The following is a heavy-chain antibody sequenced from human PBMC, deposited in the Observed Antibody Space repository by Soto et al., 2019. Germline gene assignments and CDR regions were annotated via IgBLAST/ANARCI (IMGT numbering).Heavy chain of an antibody. CDR2: IYWDDDK. J-gene: IGHJ4*02. CDR1: GFSLTTAGVG. CDR3: SRTYCVFGTYYNDY. Sequence: QITLKESGPTLVKPTQTLTLTCTFSGFSLTTAGVGVGWIRQPPGKTLEWLALIYWDDDKRYSPSLRSRLTITRDTSKNQVVLTMTNMDPVDTATYYCSRTYCVFGTYYNDYWGQGTLVTVSS. D-gene: IGHD3-10*01. V-gene: IGHV2-5*02.